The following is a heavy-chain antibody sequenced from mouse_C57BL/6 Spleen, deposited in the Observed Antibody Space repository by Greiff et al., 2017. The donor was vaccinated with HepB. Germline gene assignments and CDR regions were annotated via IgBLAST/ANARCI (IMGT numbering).Heavy chain of an antibody. J-gene: IGHJ2*01. CDR3: ARSRDQATFDY. CDR1: GYAFTNYL. Sequence: VKLMESGAELVRPGTSVKVSCKASGYAFTNYLIEWVKQRPGQGLEWIGVINPGSGGTNYNEKFKGKATLTADKSSSTAYMQLSSLTSEDSAVYFCARSRDQATFDYWGQGTTLTVSS. D-gene: IGHD3-2*02. CDR2: INPGSGGT. V-gene: IGHV1-54*01.